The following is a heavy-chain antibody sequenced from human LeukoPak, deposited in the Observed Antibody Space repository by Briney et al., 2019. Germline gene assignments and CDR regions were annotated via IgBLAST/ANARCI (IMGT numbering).Heavy chain of an antibody. V-gene: IGHV4-39*01. J-gene: IGHJ4*02. CDR1: GGSISSXXXX. CDR3: ARHRWELPAYFDY. CDR2: IYYSGST. D-gene: IGHD1-26*01. Sequence: SETLSLTCTVSGGSISSXXXXXXWIRQXPGXXXXXIGSIYYSGSTYYNPXLKSXVTISVDTSKNQFSLKLSSVTAADTAVYYCARHRWELPAYFDYWGQGTLVTVSS.